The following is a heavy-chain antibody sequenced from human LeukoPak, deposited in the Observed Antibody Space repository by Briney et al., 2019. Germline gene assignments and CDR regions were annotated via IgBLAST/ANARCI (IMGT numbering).Heavy chain of an antibody. J-gene: IGHJ4*02. D-gene: IGHD5-12*01. CDR1: GFTFSSYA. CDR2: ISGSGGST. V-gene: IGHV3-23*01. Sequence: PGGSLRLSCAASGFTFSSYAMSWVRQAPGKGLEWVSAISGSGGSTYYADSVKGRFTISRDKSKNTLFLQMNSLRAEDTAIYYCAKGAYDYIEIGYFDSWGQGTLVTVSS. CDR3: AKGAYDYIEIGYFDS.